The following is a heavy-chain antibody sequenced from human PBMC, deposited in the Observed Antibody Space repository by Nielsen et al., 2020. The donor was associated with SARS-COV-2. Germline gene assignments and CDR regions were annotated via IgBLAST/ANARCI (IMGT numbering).Heavy chain of an antibody. J-gene: IGHJ4*02. V-gene: IGHV1-18*01. CDR3: VRERFVGGLGIVVVITTVLDY. CDR2: ISPYNGNR. Sequence: ASVKVSCKAFDYNFLSYGISWVRQAPGQGLDWMGWISPYNGNRNYAQKFQGRVTMTTDTATSTAYMELRSLRSDDTAVYYCVRERFVGGLGIVVVITTVLDYWGQGTLVTVSS. D-gene: IGHD3-22*01. CDR1: DYNFLSYG.